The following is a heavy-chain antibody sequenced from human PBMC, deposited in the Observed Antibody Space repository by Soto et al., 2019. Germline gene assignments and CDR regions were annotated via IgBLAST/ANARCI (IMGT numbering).Heavy chain of an antibody. CDR1: GFSLSTSGVG. V-gene: IGHV2-5*02. CDR3: AHMGTGIAAAGTGYYFDY. Sequence: GSGPTLVNPTQTLTLTCTFSGFSLSTSGVGVGWIRQPPGKALEWLALIYWDDDKRYSPSLKSRLTITKDTSKNQVVLTMTNMDPVDTATYYCAHMGTGIAAAGTGYYFDYWGQGTLVTVSS. J-gene: IGHJ4*02. CDR2: IYWDDDK. D-gene: IGHD6-13*01.